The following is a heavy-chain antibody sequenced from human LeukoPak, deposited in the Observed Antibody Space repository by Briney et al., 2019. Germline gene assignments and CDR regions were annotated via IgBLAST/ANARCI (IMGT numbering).Heavy chain of an antibody. CDR1: GDSVSSNSAA. J-gene: IGHJ5*02. CDR3: ARGLEQWLVRWFDP. V-gene: IGHV6-1*01. CDR2: TYYRSKWYN. Sequence: SQTLSLTCAISGDSVSSNSAAWNWIRQSPSRGLEWLGRTYYRSKWYNDYAVSVKSRITINPDTSKNQFSLQLNSMTPEDTAVYYCARGLEQWLVRWFDPWGQGTLVTVSS. D-gene: IGHD6-19*01.